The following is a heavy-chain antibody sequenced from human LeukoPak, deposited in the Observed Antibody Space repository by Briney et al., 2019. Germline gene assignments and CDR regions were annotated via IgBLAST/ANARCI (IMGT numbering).Heavy chain of an antibody. J-gene: IGHJ5*02. D-gene: IGHD6-19*01. V-gene: IGHV1-69*04. CDR1: GGTFSSYA. CDR2: IIPILGIA. CDR3: ARDHIAVAGYNWFDP. Sequence: ASVKVSCKASGGTFSSYAISWVRQAPGQGLEWMGRIIPILGIANYAQKFQGRVTITADKSTSTAYMELSSLRSEDTAVYYCARDHIAVAGYNWFDPWGQGTLVTVSS.